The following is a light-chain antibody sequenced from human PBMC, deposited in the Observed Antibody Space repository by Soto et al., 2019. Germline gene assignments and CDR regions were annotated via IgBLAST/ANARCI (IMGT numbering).Light chain of an antibody. CDR2: DVS. V-gene: IGLV3-21*02. CDR3: HVWDSSSDLVV. J-gene: IGLJ2*01. CDR1: NIGDKS. Sequence: SYELTQPPSVSVAPGQTATITCGGNNIGDKSVHWYQQTPGQAPVLVVHDVSDRPSGIPERFSGSNSGSTATLTISRVEAGDEADYYCHVWDSSSDLVVFGGGTQLTVL.